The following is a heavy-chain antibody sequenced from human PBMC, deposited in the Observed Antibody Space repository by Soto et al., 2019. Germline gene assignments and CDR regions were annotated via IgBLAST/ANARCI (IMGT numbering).Heavy chain of an antibody. CDR3: ARSLFNLYGSSGGGMDV. Sequence: QVQLVQSGAEVKKPGSSVKVSCKASGGTFSSYAISWVRQAPGQGLEWMGGIIPIFGTANYAQKFQGRVTITADESTSTAYMELSSLRSEDTAVYYCARSLFNLYGSSGGGMDVWGQGTTVTVSS. D-gene: IGHD6-13*01. CDR2: IIPIFGTA. V-gene: IGHV1-69*01. J-gene: IGHJ6*02. CDR1: GGTFSSYA.